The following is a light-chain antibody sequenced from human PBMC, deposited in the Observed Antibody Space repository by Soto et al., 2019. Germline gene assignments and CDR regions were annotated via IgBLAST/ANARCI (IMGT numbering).Light chain of an antibody. CDR1: QSISSN. Sequence: EIVMTQSPATLSVSPGERATLSCRASQSISSNLAWYQQKPGQAPRLLIYGASTRATGIPATFSASGSATEFTLTIGSLPSEDFAVYYCQQYNNWPFTFGPGTKVDIK. J-gene: IGKJ3*01. V-gene: IGKV3-15*01. CDR2: GAS. CDR3: QQYNNWPFT.